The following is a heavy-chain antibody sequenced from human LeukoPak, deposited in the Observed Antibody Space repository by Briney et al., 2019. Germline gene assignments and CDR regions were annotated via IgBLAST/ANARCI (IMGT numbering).Heavy chain of an antibody. Sequence: GGSLRLSCAASGFTFSGYAMTWVRQAPGKGLEWVSAISTSGDNTYYADSVRGRFTISRDNSKNTLYLQMNSLRAEDTAVYYCARKVYHRFDYWGQGTLVTVSS. J-gene: IGHJ4*02. CDR2: ISTSGDNT. D-gene: IGHD2-2*01. CDR3: ARKVYHRFDY. V-gene: IGHV3-23*01. CDR1: GFTFSGYA.